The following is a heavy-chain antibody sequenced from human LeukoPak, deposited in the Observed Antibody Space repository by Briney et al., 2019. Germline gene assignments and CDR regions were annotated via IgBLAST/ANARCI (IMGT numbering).Heavy chain of an antibody. Sequence: SETLSLTCTVSGGSISSYYWCWIRQPAGKGLEWIGRICTSGSTNYHPSLKSRVTMSVDTSKNQFSLRLSSVTAADTAVYYCARSPTPGGSYLLGSYYYMDVWGKGTTVTVSS. CDR1: GGSISSYY. D-gene: IGHD1-26*01. CDR2: ICTSGST. J-gene: IGHJ6*03. V-gene: IGHV4-4*07. CDR3: ARSPTPGGSYLLGSYYYMDV.